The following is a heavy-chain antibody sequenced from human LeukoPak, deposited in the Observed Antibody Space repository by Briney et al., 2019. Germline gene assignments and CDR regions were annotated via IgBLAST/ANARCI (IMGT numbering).Heavy chain of an antibody. CDR2: ISSRSDTI. CDR1: GFTFSSYS. J-gene: IGHJ5*02. D-gene: IGHD3-3*01. V-gene: IGHV3-48*04. CDR3: ARGSSGTSGYYKDDWFDP. Sequence: GGSLRLSCAASGFTFSSYSMNWVRQAPGKGLEWVSYISSRSDTIYYADSVKGRFTISRDNAKNSLYLQLNSLRAEDTAVYYCARGSSGTSGYYKDDWFDPWGQGTLVTVSS.